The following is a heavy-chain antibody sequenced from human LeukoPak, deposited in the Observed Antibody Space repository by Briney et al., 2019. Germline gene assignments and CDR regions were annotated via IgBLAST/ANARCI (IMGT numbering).Heavy chain of an antibody. J-gene: IGHJ6*04. CDR3: ARDAEYQLLSEYGMDV. CDR1: GYTFTSYG. V-gene: IGHV1-18*04. CDR2: ISDYNGNT. D-gene: IGHD2-2*01. Sequence: ASVKVSCKASGYTFTSYGISWVRQAPGQGLEWMGWISDYNGNTNYAQKLQGRVTITTDTSTSTAYMELRSLRYDDTAVYYCARDAEYQLLSEYGMDVWGKGTTVTVSS.